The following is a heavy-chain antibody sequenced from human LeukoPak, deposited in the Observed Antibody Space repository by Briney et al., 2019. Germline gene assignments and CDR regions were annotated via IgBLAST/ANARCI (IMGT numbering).Heavy chain of an antibody. V-gene: IGHV1-46*01. D-gene: IGHD2-2*02. CDR2: INPSGGST. CDR1: GYTFTSYY. CDR3: ARDVEMRLGYCSSTSCYTEGMINWFDP. J-gene: IGHJ5*02. Sequence: EASVKVSCKASGYTFTSYYMHWVRQAPGQGLEWMGIINPSGGSTSYAQKFQGRVTMTRDTSTSTVYMELSSLRSEDTAVYYCARDVEMRLGYCSSTSCYTEGMINWFDPWGQGTLVTVSS.